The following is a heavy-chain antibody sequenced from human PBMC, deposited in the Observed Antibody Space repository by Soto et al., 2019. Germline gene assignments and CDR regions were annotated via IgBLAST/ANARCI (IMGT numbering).Heavy chain of an antibody. CDR1: GGSISSGGYY. V-gene: IGHV4-61*08. Sequence: PWETLSLTCTVSGGSISSGGYYCSWIRQPPGKGLEWIGYIYYSGSTNYNPSLKSRVTISVDTSKNQFSLKLSSVTAADTAVYYCARLQYNFDYWGQGTLVTVSS. CDR3: ARLQYNFDY. CDR2: IYYSGST. D-gene: IGHD1-1*01. J-gene: IGHJ4*02.